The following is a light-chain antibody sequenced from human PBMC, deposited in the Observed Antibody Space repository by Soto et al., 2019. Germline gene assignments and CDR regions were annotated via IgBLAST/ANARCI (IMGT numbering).Light chain of an antibody. CDR3: QQRSNWPT. CDR2: DAS. V-gene: IGKV3-11*01. CDR1: QRVSNN. Sequence: EIVLTQSPASLSLSPGERATLSCRASQRVSNNLAWYQQKPGQAPRLLIYDASNRATGIPARFSGSGSGTDFTLTISSLEPEDFAVYYCQQRSNWPTFGQGTRLEIK. J-gene: IGKJ5*01.